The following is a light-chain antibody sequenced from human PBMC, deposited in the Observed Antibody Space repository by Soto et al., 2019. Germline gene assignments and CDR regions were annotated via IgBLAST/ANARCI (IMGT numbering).Light chain of an antibody. J-gene: IGLJ1*01. V-gene: IGLV2-23*01. CDR1: SSDVGSYNL. CDR3: CSYAGNSIYV. CDR2: EGS. Sequence: QSALTQPASVSGSPGQSITISCTGTSSDVGSYNLVSWYQQHPGKAPKVMIYEGSKRPSGVSNRFSASKSGTTASLTISGLQAEDEADYYYCSYAGNSIYVFGSGTKVTVL.